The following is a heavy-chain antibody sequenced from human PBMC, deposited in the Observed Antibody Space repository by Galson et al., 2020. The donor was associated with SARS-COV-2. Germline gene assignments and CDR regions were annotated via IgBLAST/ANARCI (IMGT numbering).Heavy chain of an antibody. Sequence: ASVKVSCKVSGYTLTELSMPWVRQAPGKGLEWMGGFAPEDGETIYAKKFQGRVTMTEDTSTDTAYMELSSLRFEDTAVYYCATEIAYYYERPPGYWGQGTLVTVSS. CDR3: ATEIAYYYERPPGY. J-gene: IGHJ4*02. D-gene: IGHD3-22*01. CDR2: FAPEDGET. CDR1: GYTLTELS. V-gene: IGHV1-24*01.